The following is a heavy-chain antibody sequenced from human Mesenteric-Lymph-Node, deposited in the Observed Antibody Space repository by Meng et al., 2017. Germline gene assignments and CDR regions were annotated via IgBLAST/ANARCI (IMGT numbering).Heavy chain of an antibody. CDR2: IIPIFGTA. CDR1: GGTFSSYA. D-gene: IGHD3-10*01. CDR3: ARESGSRPTYFDY. Sequence: SVKVSCKASGGTFSSYAISWVRQAPGQGLEWMGGIIPIFGTANYAQKFQGRVTITADESTSTAYMELSILRSEDTAVYCCARESGSRPTYFDYWGQGTLVTVSS. V-gene: IGHV1-69*13. J-gene: IGHJ4*02.